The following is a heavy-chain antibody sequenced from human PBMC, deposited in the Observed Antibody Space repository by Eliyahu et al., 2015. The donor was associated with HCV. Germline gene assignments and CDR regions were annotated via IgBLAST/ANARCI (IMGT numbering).Heavy chain of an antibody. J-gene: IGHJ4*02. D-gene: IGHD6-19*01. CDR1: GFTFSNYA. CDR2: SDTGTST. Sequence: DVQLLESGGGLAQPGGSLRLSCAASGFTFSNYAISDTGTSTHYADSVKGRFTISRDNSKNTLYLQMNSLRAEDTAVYYCAKGRGGSGWSTSGDYWGQGTLVTVSS. CDR3: AKGRGGSGWSTSGDY. V-gene: IGHV3-23*01.